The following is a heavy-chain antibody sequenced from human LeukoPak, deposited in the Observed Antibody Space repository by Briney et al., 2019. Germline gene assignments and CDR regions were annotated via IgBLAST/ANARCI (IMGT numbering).Heavy chain of an antibody. CDR2: ISWNSGSI. CDR1: GFTFDDYA. D-gene: IGHD5-24*01. CDR3: AKSMSWRWIQYTNGDFFDC. J-gene: IGHJ4*02. V-gene: IGHV3-9*01. Sequence: GGSLRLSCAASGFTFDDYAMHWVRHAPGKGLEWVSSISWNSGSIGYADSVKGRFTISRDNAKNSLYLQMNSLRAEDTALNYCAKSMSWRWIQYTNGDFFDCWGQGTLVTVSS.